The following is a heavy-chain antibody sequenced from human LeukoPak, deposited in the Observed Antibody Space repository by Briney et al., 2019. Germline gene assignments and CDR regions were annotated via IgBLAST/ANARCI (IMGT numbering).Heavy chain of an antibody. Sequence: ASVKVSCEVSGYTLTELSTHWVRQAPGKGLEWMGGFDPEDGEIVYAQNFQGRVTMTEDTSTDTAYMELSSLRSEDTAIYFCATANRLTRDSNGYYPDSWGQGTLVTVSS. CDR1: GYTLTELS. V-gene: IGHV1-24*01. D-gene: IGHD3-22*01. J-gene: IGHJ4*02. CDR2: FDPEDGEI. CDR3: ATANRLTRDSNGYYPDS.